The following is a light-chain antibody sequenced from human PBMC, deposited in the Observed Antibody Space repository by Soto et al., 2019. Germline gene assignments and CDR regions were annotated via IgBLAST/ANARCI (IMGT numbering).Light chain of an antibody. V-gene: IGKV1-39*01. CDR2: AAS. CDR3: QQSYSSSTIT. Sequence: DIQLTQSHSSLSASLGDRVTMTCRASETISTFLNWYQHKPGKAPRLLISAASRLQSGVPPRFSGSGSGTEFTLTINSLRTEDFASYYCQQSYSSSTITFGPGTRLEIK. CDR1: ETISTF. J-gene: IGKJ5*01.